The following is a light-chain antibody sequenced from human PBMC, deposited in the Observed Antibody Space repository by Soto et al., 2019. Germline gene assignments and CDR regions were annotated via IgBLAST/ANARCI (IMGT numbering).Light chain of an antibody. V-gene: IGLV2-14*01. CDR1: SSDIGAYDY. CDR2: EVN. Sequence: QSALTQPASLSGSPGQSITISCTGTSSDIGAYDYVSWFQQHPGKAPKLMISEVNNRPSGVSNRFSGSKSGNTASLTVSGLQAEDEGDYFCSSYARRNNLLFGGGTKLTVL. CDR3: SSYARRNNLL. J-gene: IGLJ2*01.